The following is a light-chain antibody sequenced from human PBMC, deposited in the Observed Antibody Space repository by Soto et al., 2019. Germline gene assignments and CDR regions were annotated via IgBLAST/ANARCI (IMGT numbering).Light chain of an antibody. CDR2: DAS. CDR3: QQSYSTPWT. J-gene: IGKJ1*01. Sequence: EIVLTQSPATLSLSPGERATLSCRASQSVSSYLVWYQQKPGQAPRLLIFDASNRATGIPARFSGSGSETDFTLTISSLQPEDFATYYCQQSYSTPWTFGQGTKVDIK. CDR1: QSVSSY. V-gene: IGKV3-11*01.